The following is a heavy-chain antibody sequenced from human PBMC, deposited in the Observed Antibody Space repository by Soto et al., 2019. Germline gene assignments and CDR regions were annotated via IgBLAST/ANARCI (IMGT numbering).Heavy chain of an antibody. V-gene: IGHV1-8*01. D-gene: IGHD2-2*03. J-gene: IGHJ3*02. Sequence: QVQLVQSGAEVKRPGASVKVSCKASGYTFTSYDFNWVRQAPGQGLEWMGWVNPNSGNTDYAQKFQGRVTMTRNTSIRTAYMELSSLRSEDTAVYYCARASYLDPAFDIWGQGTMVTVS. CDR3: ARASYLDPAFDI. CDR2: VNPNSGNT. CDR1: GYTFTSYD.